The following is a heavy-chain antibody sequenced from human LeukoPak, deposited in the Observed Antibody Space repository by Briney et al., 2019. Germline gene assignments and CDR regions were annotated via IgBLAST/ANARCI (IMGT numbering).Heavy chain of an antibody. CDR3: ASLYYDSSGYPRGWFDP. CDR1: GGSFSGYY. V-gene: IGHV4-34*01. D-gene: IGHD3-22*01. J-gene: IGHJ5*02. CDR2: INHSGST. Sequence: PSETLSLTCAVYGGSFSGYYWSWIRQPPGKGLEWIGEINHSGSTNYNPSLKSRVTISVDTSKNQFSLKLSSVTAADTAVYYCASLYYDSSGYPRGWFDPWGQGTLVTVSS.